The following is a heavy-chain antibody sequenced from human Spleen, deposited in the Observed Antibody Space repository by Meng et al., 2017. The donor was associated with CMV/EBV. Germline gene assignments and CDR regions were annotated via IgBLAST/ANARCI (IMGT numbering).Heavy chain of an antibody. D-gene: IGHD3-3*01. Sequence: SGPTLVKPTQTLTLTCTFSGFSLTTPRVGVGWVRQPPGKAPEWLALIYWNDDGRYNPSLQSRLTITKDTSKNQVFLTMTNMDPADTATYYCARVPKYDFWTGYYTGIGWFDPWGQGTLVTVSS. V-gene: IGHV2-5*01. CDR2: IYWNDDG. CDR1: GFSLTTPRVG. J-gene: IGHJ5*02. CDR3: ARVPKYDFWTGYYTGIGWFDP.